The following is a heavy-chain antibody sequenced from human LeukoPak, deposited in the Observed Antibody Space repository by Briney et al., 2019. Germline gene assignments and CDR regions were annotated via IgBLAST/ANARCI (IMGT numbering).Heavy chain of an antibody. D-gene: IGHD3-16*02. CDR2: ISSNGGST. Sequence: GMSLRLSCAAPGFTFSSYAMHWVRQAPGKGLEYVSAISSNGGSTYYANSVKGRFTISRDNSKNTLYLQMGSLRAEDMAVYYCARGLRLGELSLFDYWGQGTLVTVSS. V-gene: IGHV3-64*01. J-gene: IGHJ4*02. CDR1: GFTFSSYA. CDR3: ARGLRLGELSLFDY.